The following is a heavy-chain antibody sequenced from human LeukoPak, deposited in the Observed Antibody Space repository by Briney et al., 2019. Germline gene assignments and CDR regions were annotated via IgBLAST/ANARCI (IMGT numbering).Heavy chain of an antibody. Sequence: SETLSLTCTVSGYSISSGYYWGWIRQPPGKGLGWIGSIYHSGSTYYNPSLKSRVTISVDTSKNQFSLKLSSVTAADTAVYYCARANIAAAGTGDWGQGTLVTVSS. V-gene: IGHV4-38-2*02. J-gene: IGHJ4*02. D-gene: IGHD6-13*01. CDR3: ARANIAAAGTGD. CDR1: GYSISSGYY. CDR2: IYHSGST.